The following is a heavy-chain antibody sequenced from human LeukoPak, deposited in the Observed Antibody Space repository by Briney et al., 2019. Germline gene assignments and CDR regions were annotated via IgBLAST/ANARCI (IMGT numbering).Heavy chain of an antibody. V-gene: IGHV4-59*01. Sequence: PSETLSLTCTVSGGSISSYYWSWIRQPPGKGLEWIGYIYYSGSTNYNPSLKSRVTIPVDTSKNQFSLKLSSVTAADTAVYYCARDNTAMVLWGQGTLVTVSS. CDR2: IYYSGST. D-gene: IGHD5-18*01. CDR3: ARDNTAMVL. CDR1: GGSISSYY. J-gene: IGHJ4*02.